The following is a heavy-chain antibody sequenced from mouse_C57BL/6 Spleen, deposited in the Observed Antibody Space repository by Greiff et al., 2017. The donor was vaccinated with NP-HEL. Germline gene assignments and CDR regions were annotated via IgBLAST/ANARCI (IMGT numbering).Heavy chain of an antibody. Sequence: QVQLKESGPGLVQPSQSLSITCTVSGFSLTSYGVHWVRQSPGKGLAWLGVIWSGGSTDYNAAFISRLSISKDNSKSQVFFKMNSLQADDTAIYYCARKGSNYDYYAMDYWGQGTSVTVSS. J-gene: IGHJ4*01. CDR2: IWSGGST. D-gene: IGHD2-5*01. CDR3: ARKGSNYDYYAMDY. CDR1: GFSLTSYG. V-gene: IGHV2-2*01.